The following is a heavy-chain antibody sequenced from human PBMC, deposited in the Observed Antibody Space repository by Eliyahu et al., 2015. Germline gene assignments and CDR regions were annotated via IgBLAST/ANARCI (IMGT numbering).Heavy chain of an antibody. Sequence: EVQLVESGGGLVQPGGSLRLSGAASGFXFSSYSMNWVRQAPGKGLEWVSYISTSSSTMYYADSVKGRFTISRDNAKNSLYLQMNSLRAEDTAVYYCARAPPNDYDSNGYYVPFDYWGQGTLVTVSS. CDR3: ARAPPNDYDSNGYYVPFDY. V-gene: IGHV3-48*01. CDR1: GFXFSSYS. CDR2: ISTSSSTM. D-gene: IGHD3-22*01. J-gene: IGHJ4*02.